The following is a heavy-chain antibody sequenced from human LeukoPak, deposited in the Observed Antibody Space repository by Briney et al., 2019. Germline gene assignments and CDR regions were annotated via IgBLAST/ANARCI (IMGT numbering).Heavy chain of an antibody. V-gene: IGHV1-69*06. Sequence: SVKVSCKASGGTFSSYAISWVRQAPGQGLEWMGGIIPIFGTANYAQKFQGRVTITADKSTSTAYMELSSLRSEDTAVYYCARGRAASVYFDYWGQGTLVTVSS. J-gene: IGHJ4*02. CDR2: IIPIFGTA. CDR1: GGTFSSYA. D-gene: IGHD6-13*01. CDR3: ARGRAASVYFDY.